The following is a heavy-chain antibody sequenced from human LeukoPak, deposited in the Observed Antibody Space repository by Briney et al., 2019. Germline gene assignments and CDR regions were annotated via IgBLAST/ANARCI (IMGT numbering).Heavy chain of an antibody. J-gene: IGHJ4*02. V-gene: IGHV3-48*03. CDR3: ARGSGGSL. Sequence: GGSLRLSCAASGFTFSHYEFNWVRQGLGKGLEWVSYISGSGSSIYYADSVKGRFTISRDNAKNSLYLQMNSLRAEDTALYYCARGSGGSLWGQGILVTVSS. D-gene: IGHD2-15*01. CDR2: ISGSGSSI. CDR1: GFTFSHYE.